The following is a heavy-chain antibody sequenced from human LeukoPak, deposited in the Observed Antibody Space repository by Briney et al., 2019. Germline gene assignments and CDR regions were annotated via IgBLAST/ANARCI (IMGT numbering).Heavy chain of an antibody. CDR1: GGSISSYY. J-gene: IGHJ4*02. CDR2: IHHSGTT. D-gene: IGHD1-7*01. V-gene: IGHV4-59*12. Sequence: SETLSFTCTVSGGSISSYYWSWLRQPPGKGLEWIGNIHHSGTTYYNPSLKSRVTISVDTSKNQFSLKLSSVTAADTAVYYCARDSIHRRTTPFDYWGQGSLVTVSA. CDR3: ARDSIHRRTTPFDY.